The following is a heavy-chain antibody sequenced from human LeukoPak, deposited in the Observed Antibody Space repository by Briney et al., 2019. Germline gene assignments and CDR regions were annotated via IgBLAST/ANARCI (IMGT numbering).Heavy chain of an antibody. Sequence: SVKVSCKASGGTFSSYTISWVRQAPGQGLEWMGGIIPIFGTPHYAQTFQGRVTITADESTSTAYMELSSLRSEDTAVYYCARDEQDSSSWYARWFDPWGRGTLVTVSS. V-gene: IGHV1-69*13. CDR1: GGTFSSYT. D-gene: IGHD6-13*01. J-gene: IGHJ5*02. CDR3: ARDEQDSSSWYARWFDP. CDR2: IIPIFGTP.